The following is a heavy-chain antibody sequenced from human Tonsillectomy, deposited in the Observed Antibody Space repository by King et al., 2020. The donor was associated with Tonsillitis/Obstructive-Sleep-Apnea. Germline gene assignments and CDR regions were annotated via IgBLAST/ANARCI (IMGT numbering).Heavy chain of an antibody. CDR2: ISSHGGST. CDR1: GFTFSSYV. V-gene: IGHV3-64*01. J-gene: IGHJ4*02. Sequence: VQLVESGGGLVQPGGSLRLSCAASGFTFSSYVMHWVRQAPGKGLEDVSGISSHGGSTYFANSVKGKFTISRNNSKNTLYLQMGSLRAEDMAVYYCARVHSNGYYVGLTQPEDYYFDYWGQGTLVTVSS. CDR3: ARVHSNGYYVGLTQPEDYYFDY. D-gene: IGHD3-22*01.